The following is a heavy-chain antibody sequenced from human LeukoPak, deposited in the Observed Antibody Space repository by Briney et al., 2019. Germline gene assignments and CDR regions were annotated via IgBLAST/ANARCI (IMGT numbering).Heavy chain of an antibody. CDR2: IYPRDSDT. J-gene: IGHJ4*02. V-gene: IGHV5-51*01. CDR3: ARHSDVIGAI. CDR1: GYTFTHQW. D-gene: IGHD3-10*01. Sequence: GESLRISCRASGYTFTHQWIGWVRQMSGSGLEWMGIIYPRDSDTIYSPSFQGHVTISADTSINTAYLEWSSLEASDTAIYYCARHSDVIGAIWGQGTLVTVSS.